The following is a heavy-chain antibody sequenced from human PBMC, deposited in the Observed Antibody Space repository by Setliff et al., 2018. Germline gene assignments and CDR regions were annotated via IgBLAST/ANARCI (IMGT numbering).Heavy chain of an antibody. CDR1: GYTFDDYG. D-gene: IGHD2-8*01. CDR2: ISPHTGNT. J-gene: IGHJ4*02. CDR3: SRLVRFCTRTACQRLSGGEF. Sequence: ASVKVSCKTSGYTFDDYGIAWVRQAPGQGLEWMGWISPHTGNTYYTPKLHGRVTLTTDTSARTAYMELRSLSSDDTAVYCCSRLVRFCTRTACQRLSGGEFWGQGTLVTVSS. V-gene: IGHV1-18*01.